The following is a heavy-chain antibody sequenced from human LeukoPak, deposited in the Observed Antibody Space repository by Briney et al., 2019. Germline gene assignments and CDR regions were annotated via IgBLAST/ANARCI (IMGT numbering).Heavy chain of an antibody. CDR3: ARGDPSMPFDY. D-gene: IGHD2/OR15-2a*01. Sequence: SETLSLTCAVSGYSISSGYYWGWIRQPPGKGLEWIGSIYHSGSTYYNPSLKSRVTISVDTSKNQFSLKLSSVTAADTAVYYCARGDPSMPFDYWGQGTLVTVSS. V-gene: IGHV4-38-2*01. CDR1: GYSISSGYY. J-gene: IGHJ4*02. CDR2: IYHSGST.